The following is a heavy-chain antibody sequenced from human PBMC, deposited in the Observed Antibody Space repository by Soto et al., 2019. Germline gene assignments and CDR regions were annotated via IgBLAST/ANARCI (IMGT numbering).Heavy chain of an antibody. V-gene: IGHV4-38-2*02. D-gene: IGHD3-9*01. Sequence: PSETLSLTCTVSGYPISSGSYWALIRQPPGKGPEWIASIYHGGSTFYNPSLKSRVTISVDTSKNQFSLKLSSVTAADTAVYYCARDHPGYFDWLIFASGFDPWGQGTLVTVSS. CDR3: ARDHPGYFDWLIFASGFDP. CDR1: GYPISSGSY. CDR2: IYHGGST. J-gene: IGHJ5*02.